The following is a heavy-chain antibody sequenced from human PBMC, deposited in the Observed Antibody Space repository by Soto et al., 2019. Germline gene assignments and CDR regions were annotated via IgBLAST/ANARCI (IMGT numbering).Heavy chain of an antibody. Sequence: SVKVSCKASGGTFSSYAISWVRQAPGQGLEWMGGIIPIFGTANYAQKFQGRVTITADESTSTAYTELSSLRSEDTAVYYCARGRAIVVVPAAMRRSPDAFDIWGQGTMVTVSS. V-gene: IGHV1-69*13. J-gene: IGHJ3*02. CDR3: ARGRAIVVVPAAMRRSPDAFDI. CDR1: GGTFSSYA. D-gene: IGHD2-2*01. CDR2: IIPIFGTA.